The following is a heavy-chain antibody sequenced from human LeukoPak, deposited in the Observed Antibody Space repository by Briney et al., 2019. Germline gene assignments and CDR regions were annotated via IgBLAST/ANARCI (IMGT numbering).Heavy chain of an antibody. CDR3: ATRIAAVGFDY. CDR1: GFTFRRYE. V-gene: IGHV3-48*03. CDR2: ISTSARTI. Sequence: GGSLRLSCAASGFTFRRYEMNWVRQAPGRGLEWISYISTSARTIYYADSVKGRLTISRDNAKNSSYLQMNSLRAEDTAVYYCATRIAAVGFDYWGQGTLVTVSS. D-gene: IGHD6-13*01. J-gene: IGHJ4*02.